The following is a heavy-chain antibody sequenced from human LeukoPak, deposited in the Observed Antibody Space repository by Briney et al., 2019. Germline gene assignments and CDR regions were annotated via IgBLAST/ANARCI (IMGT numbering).Heavy chain of an antibody. J-gene: IGHJ4*02. V-gene: IGHV3-30-3*01. Sequence: GGSLRLSCAASGFTFSSYAMHWVRQAPGKGLEWVAVISYDGSNKYYADSVKGRFTISRDNSKNTLYLQMNSLRAEDTAVYYCAREQYDFWSGYADYWGQGTLVTVSS. CDR3: AREQYDFWSGYADY. D-gene: IGHD3-3*01. CDR1: GFTFSSYA. CDR2: ISYDGSNK.